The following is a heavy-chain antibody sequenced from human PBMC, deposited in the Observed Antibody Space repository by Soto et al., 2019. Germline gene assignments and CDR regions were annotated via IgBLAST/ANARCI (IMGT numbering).Heavy chain of an antibody. CDR1: GFTFDDYA. D-gene: IGHD1-7*01. CDR2: ISWNSGNI. V-gene: IGHV3-9*01. Sequence: SLRLSCAASGFTFDDYAMHWVRQAPGKGLEWVSSISWNSGNIDYADSVKGRFTVSRDNAKNSLYLHMSSLRSEDTALYYCAKDASIKTTYLAHWGQGTLVTVSS. CDR3: AKDASIKTTYLAH. J-gene: IGHJ4*02.